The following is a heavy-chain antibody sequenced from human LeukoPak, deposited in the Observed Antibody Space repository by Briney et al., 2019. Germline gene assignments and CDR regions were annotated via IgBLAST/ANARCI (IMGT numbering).Heavy chain of an antibody. Sequence: GGSLRLSCAASGFTFSRDAMSWVRPAPGKGLEWVSAISGSGGDTYYADSVKGRFTISRDNSKNTLYLQMSSLRAEDTAVYYCVKDRTISSAWGQGTLVTVSS. CDR2: ISGSGGDT. CDR3: VKDRTISSA. J-gene: IGHJ5*02. D-gene: IGHD2-2*02. CDR1: GFTFSRDA. V-gene: IGHV3-23*01.